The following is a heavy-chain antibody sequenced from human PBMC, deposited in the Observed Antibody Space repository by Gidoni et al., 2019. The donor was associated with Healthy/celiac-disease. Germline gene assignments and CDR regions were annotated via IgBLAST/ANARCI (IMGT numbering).Heavy chain of an antibody. J-gene: IGHJ3*02. CDR1: GGSISSSSYY. CDR3: ARRYSYGDGGDAFDI. D-gene: IGHD5-18*01. V-gene: IGHV4-39*01. Sequence: QLQLQESGPGLVKPSETLSLTCTVSGGSISSSSYYWGWIRQPPGKGLEWIGSIYYSGSTYYNPSLKSRGTISVDTSKNQFSLKLSSVTAADTAVYYCARRYSYGDGGDAFDIWGQGTMVTVSS. CDR2: IYYSGST.